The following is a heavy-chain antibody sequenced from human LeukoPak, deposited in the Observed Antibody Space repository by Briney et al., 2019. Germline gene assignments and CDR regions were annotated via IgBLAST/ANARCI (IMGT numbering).Heavy chain of an antibody. CDR3: ARLPSYSSGWYVGAFDI. Sequence: GESLKIFCKGSGYSFTSYWIGWVRQMPGKGLEWMGIIYPGDSDTRYSPSFQGQVTISADKSISTAYLQWSSLKASDTAMYYCARLPSYSSGWYVGAFDIWGQGTMVTVSS. J-gene: IGHJ3*02. D-gene: IGHD6-19*01. V-gene: IGHV5-51*01. CDR1: GYSFTSYW. CDR2: IYPGDSDT.